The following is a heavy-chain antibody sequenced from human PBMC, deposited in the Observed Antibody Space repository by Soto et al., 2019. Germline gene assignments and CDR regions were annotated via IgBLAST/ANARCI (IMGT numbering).Heavy chain of an antibody. CDR3: ARHVGSGSYADWYFEI. J-gene: IGHJ2*01. V-gene: IGHV4-39*01. CDR1: AGPINSNTHY. Sequence: ETLPFTCRVSAGPINSNTHYWGWILQPPGKGLEWIVSIYYSGYTYYNPSLKSRITISLDTSKNQVSQKLSSVTAADTAVYYCARHVGSGSYADWYFEILCRGALVTVSS. CDR2: IYYSGYT. D-gene: IGHD3-10*01.